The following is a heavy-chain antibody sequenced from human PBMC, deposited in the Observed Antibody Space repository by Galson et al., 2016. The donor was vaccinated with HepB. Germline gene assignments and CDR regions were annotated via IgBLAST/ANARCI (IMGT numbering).Heavy chain of an antibody. J-gene: IGHJ4*02. V-gene: IGHV3-23*01. CDR1: GFAFSFYA. CDR2: ISKDSSNT. D-gene: IGHD4/OR15-4a*01. Sequence: SLRLSCAASGFAFSFYAMSWVRQAPGKGLEWVSGISKDSSNTYYGDSVRGRFTISRDNSKNTWYLQMNSLRDDDTAVYYCARDDYSGGRGSPDYWGQGTLVTVSS. CDR3: ARDDYSGGRGSPDY.